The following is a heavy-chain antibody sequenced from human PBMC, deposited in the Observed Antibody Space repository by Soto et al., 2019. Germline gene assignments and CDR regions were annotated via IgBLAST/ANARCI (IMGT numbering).Heavy chain of an antibody. Sequence: ASVKVSCKTSGYTFTRNGISWVRLAPGQGLEWMGWISPNSGNTKYAQKLQGRVIMTTDTSTSTAYMELRSLRSDDTAVYYCVKDRDSNSWPSRDVWGPGTTVTVSS. CDR2: ISPNSGNT. V-gene: IGHV1-18*01. J-gene: IGHJ6*02. CDR3: VKDRDSNSWPSRDV. CDR1: GYTFTRNG. D-gene: IGHD3-22*01.